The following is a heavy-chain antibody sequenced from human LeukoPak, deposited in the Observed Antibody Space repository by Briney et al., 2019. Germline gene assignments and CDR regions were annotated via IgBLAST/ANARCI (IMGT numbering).Heavy chain of an antibody. V-gene: IGHV1-2*02. D-gene: IGHD1-26*01. CDR2: INPNSGGT. Sequence: GASVKVSCKASGYTFTGYYMHWVRQAPGQGLEWMGWINPNSGGTNYAQKFQGRVTVTRDTSISTAYMELSRLRSDDTAVYFCAKDIVGATTSAFNIWGQGTMVTVSS. J-gene: IGHJ3*02. CDR1: GYTFTGYY. CDR3: AKDIVGATTSAFNI.